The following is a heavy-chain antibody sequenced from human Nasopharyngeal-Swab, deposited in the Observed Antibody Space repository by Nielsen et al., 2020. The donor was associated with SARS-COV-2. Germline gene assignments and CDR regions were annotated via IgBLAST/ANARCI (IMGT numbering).Heavy chain of an antibody. CDR1: GGSISNYY. Sequence: SETLSLTCTVSGGSISNYYWSWIRQPPGKGLEWIGEINHSGSTNYNPSLKSRVTISVDTSKNQFSLKLSSVTAADTAVYYCARGADAFDIWGQGTMVTVSS. CDR3: ARGADAFDI. J-gene: IGHJ3*02. CDR2: INHSGST. V-gene: IGHV4-34*01.